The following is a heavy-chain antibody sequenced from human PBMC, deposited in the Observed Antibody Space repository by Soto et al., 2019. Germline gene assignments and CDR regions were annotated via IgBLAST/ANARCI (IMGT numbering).Heavy chain of an antibody. V-gene: IGHV3-21*01. CDR2: ISSSSSYI. J-gene: IGHJ5*02. D-gene: IGHD2-21*02. CDR1: GFTFSNYN. Sequence: PGGSLRLSCAASGFTFSNYNMNWVRQAPGKGLEWVSSISSSSSYIYYADSVKGRFTISRDNAKNSLYLQMNSLRAEDTAVYYCARDKVYCGGDCYSRWFDPWGQGTLVTVSS. CDR3: ARDKVYCGGDCYSRWFDP.